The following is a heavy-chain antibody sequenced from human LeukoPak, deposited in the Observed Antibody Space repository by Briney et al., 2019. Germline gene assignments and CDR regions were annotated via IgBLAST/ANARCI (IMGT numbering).Heavy chain of an antibody. V-gene: IGHV3-23*01. CDR3: ARAGYYYDSSGPGSAFDI. J-gene: IGHJ3*02. Sequence: GGSLRLSCAASGFTFSNYGMSWVRQAPGKGLEWVSSISGSGGSTYYADSVKGRFTISRDNSKNTLYLQMNSLRAEDTAVYYCARAGYYYDSSGPGSAFDIWGQGTMVTVSS. CDR1: GFTFSNYG. D-gene: IGHD3-22*01. CDR2: ISGSGGST.